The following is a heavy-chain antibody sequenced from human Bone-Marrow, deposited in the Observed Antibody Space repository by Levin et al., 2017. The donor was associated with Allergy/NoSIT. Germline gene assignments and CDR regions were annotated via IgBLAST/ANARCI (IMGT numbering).Heavy chain of an antibody. CDR3: ARNVPLTANGY. V-gene: IGHV3-66*01. J-gene: IGHJ4*02. CDR2: IYSGGTT. CDR1: GFTVYNTY. D-gene: IGHD2-8*01. Sequence: LSLTCAVSGFTVYNTYMSWVRQAPGKGLEWVSLIYSGGTTQYADSVKGRFTISRDSSKNTLYLQMNSLTPEDTAMYYCARNVPLTANGYWGQGTLVTVSS.